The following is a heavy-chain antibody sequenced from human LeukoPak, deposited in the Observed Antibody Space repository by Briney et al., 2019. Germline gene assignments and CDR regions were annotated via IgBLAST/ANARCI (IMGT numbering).Heavy chain of an antibody. Sequence: SETLSLTCTVSGGSISSYYWSWIRQPPGKGLEWIGYIYYSGSTNYNPSLKSRVTISVDTSKNQFSLKLSSVTAADTAVYYCARPAKGGYYDSSGYYPPRNAFDIWGQGTMVTVSS. CDR2: IYYSGST. D-gene: IGHD3-22*01. V-gene: IGHV4-59*08. J-gene: IGHJ3*02. CDR1: GGSISSYY. CDR3: ARPAKGGYYDSSGYYPPRNAFDI.